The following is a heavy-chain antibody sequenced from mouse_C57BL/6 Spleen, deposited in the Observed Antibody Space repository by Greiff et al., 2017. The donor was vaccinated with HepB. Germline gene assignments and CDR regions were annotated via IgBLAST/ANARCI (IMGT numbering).Heavy chain of an antibody. J-gene: IGHJ3*01. CDR1: GYTFTSYW. V-gene: IGHV1-5*01. D-gene: IGHD3-2*02. CDR2: IYPGNSDT. Sequence: EVKVVESGTVLARPGASVKMSCKTSGYTFTSYWMHWVKQRPGQGLEWIGAIYPGNSDTSYNQKFKGKAKLTAVTSASTAYMERSSLTNEDSAVYYCTRDHTAQAPAWFAYWGQGTLVTVSA. CDR3: TRDHTAQAPAWFAY.